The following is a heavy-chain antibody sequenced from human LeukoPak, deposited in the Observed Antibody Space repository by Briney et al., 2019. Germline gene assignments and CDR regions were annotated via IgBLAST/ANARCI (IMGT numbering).Heavy chain of an antibody. CDR3: AKSPRRSRDSGLDP. CDR2: ISGSGGST. CDR1: GFTFRSYA. D-gene: IGHD1-26*01. J-gene: IGHJ5*02. Sequence: QPGRSLRLSCAASGFTFRSYAMSWVRQAPGKGLEWVSAISGSGGSTYYADSVKGRFTISRDNSKNTLYLQMNSLRAEDTAVYYCAKSPRRSRDSGLDPWGQGTLVTVSS. V-gene: IGHV3-23*01.